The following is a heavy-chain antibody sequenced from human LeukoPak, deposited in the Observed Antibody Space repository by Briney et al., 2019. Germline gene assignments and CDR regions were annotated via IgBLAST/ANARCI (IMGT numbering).Heavy chain of an antibody. D-gene: IGHD2-2*02. CDR2: ISGSGGST. CDR3: AKGYCSSTSCYTGYYFYMDV. V-gene: IGHV3-23*01. Sequence: PGGSLRLXCAASGFTFSSYAMSWVRQAPGKGLEWVSAISGSGGSTYYADSVKGRFTISRDNSKNTLYLQMNSLRAEDTAVYYCAKGYCSSTSCYTGYYFYMDVWGKGTTVTVSS. CDR1: GFTFSSYA. J-gene: IGHJ6*03.